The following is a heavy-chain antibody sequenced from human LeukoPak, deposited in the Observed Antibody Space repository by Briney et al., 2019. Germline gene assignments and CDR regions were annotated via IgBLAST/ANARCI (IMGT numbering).Heavy chain of an antibody. Sequence: SETLSLTCTVSGDSVNSYYWSWIRQPAGKGLEWVGRIYPSGSTSSNPSLKSRVTVSVDTSKNQFSLKLSSVTAADTAVYYCASEPDAFDIWGQGTMITVSS. CDR2: IYPSGST. CDR1: GDSVNSYY. CDR3: ASEPDAFDI. J-gene: IGHJ3*02. V-gene: IGHV4-4*07.